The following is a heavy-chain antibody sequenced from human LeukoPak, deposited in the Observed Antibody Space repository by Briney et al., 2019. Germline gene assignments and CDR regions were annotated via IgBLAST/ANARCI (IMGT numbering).Heavy chain of an antibody. CDR2: ISYDGSNK. Sequence: GGSLRLSCAASEFTFSSYAMHWVRQAPGKGLEWVAVISYDGSNKYYADSVKGRFTISRDNSKNTLYLQMNSLRAEDTAVYYCARDSSPLDEYSSSSFDYWGQGTLVTVSS. J-gene: IGHJ4*02. V-gene: IGHV3-30-3*01. CDR3: ARDSSPLDEYSSSSFDY. D-gene: IGHD6-6*01. CDR1: EFTFSSYA.